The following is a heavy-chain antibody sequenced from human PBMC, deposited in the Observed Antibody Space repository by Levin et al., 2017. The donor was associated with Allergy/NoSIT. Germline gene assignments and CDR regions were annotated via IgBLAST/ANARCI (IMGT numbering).Heavy chain of an antibody. CDR3: TTDIGDTAMAFFDY. D-gene: IGHD5-18*01. V-gene: IGHV3-15*01. J-gene: IGHJ4*02. Sequence: GGSLRLSCAASGFTFSNAWMSWVRQAPGKGLEWVGRIKSKTDGGTTDYAAPVKGRFTISRDDSKNTLYLQMNSLKTEDTAVYYCTTDIGDTAMAFFDYWGQGTLVTVSS. CDR2: IKSKTDGGTT. CDR1: GFTFSNAW.